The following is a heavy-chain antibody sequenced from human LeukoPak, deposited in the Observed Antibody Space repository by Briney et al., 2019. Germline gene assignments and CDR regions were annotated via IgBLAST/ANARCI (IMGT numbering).Heavy chain of an antibody. CDR1: GFPISTNY. D-gene: IGHD3-22*01. Sequence: GGSLRLSCAASGFPISTNYMSWVRQAPGKGPEWVSIIYSGGNTFYADSVKGRFTISRDNSKNTLYLQMNSLRAEDTAVYYCAKSADSSGYYDGAYYYYGMDVWGQGTTVTVSS. J-gene: IGHJ6*02. V-gene: IGHV3-53*01. CDR2: IYSGGNT. CDR3: AKSADSSGYYDGAYYYYGMDV.